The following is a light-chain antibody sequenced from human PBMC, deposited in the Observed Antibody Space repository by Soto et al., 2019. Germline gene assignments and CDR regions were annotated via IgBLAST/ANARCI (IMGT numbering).Light chain of an antibody. CDR2: GAY. V-gene: IGKV1-33*01. J-gene: IGKJ1*01. Sequence: DIQMTQSPSSLSASVGDRVTISCQASQDITNYLNWYQQKPGKAPKLLIYGAYNLETGVPSRFSGSGSGTDFTFTISSLQPEDFAAYYCLQYNSYPRTFGQGTKVEIK. CDR1: QDITNY. CDR3: LQYNSYPRT.